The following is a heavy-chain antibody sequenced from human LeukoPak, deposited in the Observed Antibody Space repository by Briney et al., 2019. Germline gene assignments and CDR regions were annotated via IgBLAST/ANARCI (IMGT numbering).Heavy chain of an antibody. CDR2: ISSSSSYI. V-gene: IGHV3-21*01. CDR1: GFTFSNYS. D-gene: IGHD5-18*01. Sequence: PGGSLRLSCAASGFTFSNYSMNWVRQAPGKGLEWVSSISSSSSYIYYADSVKGRFTISRDNAKNSLYLQMNSLRAEDTAVYYCARGLHVDTAMVRYWGQGTLVTVSS. CDR3: ARGLHVDTAMVRY. J-gene: IGHJ4*02.